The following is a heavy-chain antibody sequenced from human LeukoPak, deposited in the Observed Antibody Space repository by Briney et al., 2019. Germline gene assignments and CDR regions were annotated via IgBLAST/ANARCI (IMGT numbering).Heavy chain of an antibody. Sequence: SETLSLTCAVSGGPISSGGYSWSWIRQPPGKGLEWIGYIYHSGSTYYNPSLKSRVTISVDRSKNQLSLKLSSVTAADTAVYYCARDHSSGYYNWFDPWGQGTLVTVSS. CDR2: IYHSGST. V-gene: IGHV4-30-2*01. CDR1: GGPISSGGYS. D-gene: IGHD3-22*01. J-gene: IGHJ5*02. CDR3: ARDHSSGYYNWFDP.